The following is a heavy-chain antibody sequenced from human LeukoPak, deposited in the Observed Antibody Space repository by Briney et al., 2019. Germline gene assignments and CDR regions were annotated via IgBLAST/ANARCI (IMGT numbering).Heavy chain of an antibody. CDR1: GYTFIAYH. CDR2: IIPIFGTA. V-gene: IGHV1-69*13. Sequence: SVKVSCKASGYTFIAYHMHWVRQAPGQGLEWMGGIIPIFGTANYAQKFQGRVTITADESTSTAYMELSSLRSEDTAVYYCARDIGPRFYLRGGRGWFDPWGQGTLVTVSS. CDR3: ARDIGPRFYLRGGRGWFDP. D-gene: IGHD3-10*01. J-gene: IGHJ5*02.